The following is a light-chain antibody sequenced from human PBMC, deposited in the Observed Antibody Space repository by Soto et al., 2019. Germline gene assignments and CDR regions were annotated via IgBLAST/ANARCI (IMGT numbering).Light chain of an antibody. V-gene: IGKV3-20*01. Sequence: EIVLTQFPGALSLSPGERVTLSCRASQTVSNTYLAWYQQKSGQAPKFLIYGASNRATGIPDRFSGRGSGTDFTRTISRLEPEDFAVYYCQQYGALPPTFGGGTKVEIK. CDR2: GAS. CDR1: QTVSNTY. J-gene: IGKJ4*01. CDR3: QQYGALPPT.